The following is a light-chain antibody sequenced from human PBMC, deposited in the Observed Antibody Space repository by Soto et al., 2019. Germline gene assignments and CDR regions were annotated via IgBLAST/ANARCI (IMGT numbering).Light chain of an antibody. CDR2: GAS. CDR1: QSVSRSY. V-gene: IGKV3-20*01. CDR3: QQYGSPWT. J-gene: IGKJ2*02. Sequence: EIVLTQSPGTLSLSPGERSTLSCMASQSVSRSYLAWDQQKPGQAPRLLIYGASSRATGIPDRFSGSGSGTVFTLTISRLEPEDFAVYYCQQYGSPWTFGQGTKVDIK.